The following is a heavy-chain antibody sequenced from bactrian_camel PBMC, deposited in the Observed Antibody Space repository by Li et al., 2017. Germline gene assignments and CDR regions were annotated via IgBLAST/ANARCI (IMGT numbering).Heavy chain of an antibody. D-gene: IGHD7*01. J-gene: IGHJ6*01. V-gene: IGHV3-2*01. Sequence: QLVESGGGLVQPGGSLRLSCAASGFTFSSYSMSWVRQAPGKGLEWVSTISLGVSRTYYADSVKGRFTISRDNAKNTVTLQMNSLQSEDTALYYCATAVGGNWWGDFGYWGQGTQVTVS. CDR2: ISLGVSRT. CDR3: ATAVGGNWWGDFGY. CDR1: GFTFSSYS.